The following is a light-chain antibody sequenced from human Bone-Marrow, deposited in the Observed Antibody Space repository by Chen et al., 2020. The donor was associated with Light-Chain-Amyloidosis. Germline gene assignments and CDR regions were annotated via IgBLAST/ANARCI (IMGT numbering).Light chain of an antibody. J-gene: IGKJ2*01. CDR3: QQSFTLPQT. CDR2: AGS. V-gene: IGKV1-39*01. CDR1: ESISTY. Sequence: DIPMTKSPSSLPASVRDRVAITCRASESISTYLNWYQQRPGEAPKLLIYAGSTLHSGVPSRFSGSGSGTDFTLTISGPQPEDSATYYCQQSFTLPQTFGPGTKLEIK.